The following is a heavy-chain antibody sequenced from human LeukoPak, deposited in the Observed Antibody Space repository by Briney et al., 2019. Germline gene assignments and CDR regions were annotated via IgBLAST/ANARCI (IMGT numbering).Heavy chain of an antibody. CDR1: GGSISSYY. J-gene: IGHJ4*02. D-gene: IGHD4-17*01. CDR2: IYYSGSA. V-gene: IGHV4-59*08. CDR3: ARQADTVTKFDY. Sequence: KPSETLSLTCTVSGGSISSYYWSWIRQPPGKGLEWIGYIYYSGSANYNPSLKSRVTISVDTSKNQFSLKLSSVTAADTAVYYCARQADTVTKFDYWGQGTLVTVSS.